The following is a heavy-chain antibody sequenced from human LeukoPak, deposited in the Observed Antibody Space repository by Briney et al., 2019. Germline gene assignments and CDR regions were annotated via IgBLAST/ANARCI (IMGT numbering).Heavy chain of an antibody. J-gene: IGHJ4*02. CDR3: AGANYYDSSSYSQFDY. CDR1: GFTFSSYG. V-gene: IGHV3-30*02. D-gene: IGHD3-22*01. CDR2: IWYDGSNK. Sequence: GGSLRLSCAASGFTFSSYGMHWVRQAPGKGLEWVAVIWYDGSNKYYADSVKGRFTISRDNSKNTLYLQMNSLRAEDTAVYYCAGANYYDSSSYSQFDYWGQGTQVTVSS.